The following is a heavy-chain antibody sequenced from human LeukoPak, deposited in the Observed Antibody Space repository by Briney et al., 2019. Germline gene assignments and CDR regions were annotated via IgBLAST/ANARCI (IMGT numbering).Heavy chain of an antibody. Sequence: ASVKVSCKASGYTFVGYYLHWVRQAPGQGLEWMAWIDPYTGNTHYAQKFQGRVTVTRDTSVSTTYMELSWLTSDDTARYYCAREYSASEHWGQGTLVTVSS. V-gene: IGHV1-2*02. D-gene: IGHD5-12*01. J-gene: IGHJ4*02. CDR2: IDPYTGNT. CDR3: AREYSASEH. CDR1: GYTFVGYY.